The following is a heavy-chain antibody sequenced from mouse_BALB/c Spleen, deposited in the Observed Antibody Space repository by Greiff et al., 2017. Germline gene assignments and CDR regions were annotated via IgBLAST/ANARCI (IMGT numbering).Heavy chain of an antibody. CDR3: ARSANSWFAY. D-gene: IGHD4-1*01. J-gene: IGHJ3*01. V-gene: IGHV1-7*01. CDR1: GYTFTSYW. CDR2: INPSTGYT. Sequence: VQLQQSGAELAKPGASVMMSCKASGYTFTSYWMHWVKQRPGQGLEWIGYINPSTGYTEYNQKFKDKATLTADKSSSTAYMQLSSLTSEDSAVYYCARSANSWFAYWGQGTLVTVSA.